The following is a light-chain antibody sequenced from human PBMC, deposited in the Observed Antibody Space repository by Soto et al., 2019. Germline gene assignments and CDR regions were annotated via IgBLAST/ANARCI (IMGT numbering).Light chain of an antibody. Sequence: EIVLTQSPATLSLSPGERATLSCRASQSVSSYLAWYQQKPGQAPRLLIYDASNRATGIQARFSGSGSGTDFTITISSLEPEDFAVYYCQQRSNWPWTFGQGTKVEIK. CDR1: QSVSSY. CDR3: QQRSNWPWT. J-gene: IGKJ1*01. CDR2: DAS. V-gene: IGKV3-11*01.